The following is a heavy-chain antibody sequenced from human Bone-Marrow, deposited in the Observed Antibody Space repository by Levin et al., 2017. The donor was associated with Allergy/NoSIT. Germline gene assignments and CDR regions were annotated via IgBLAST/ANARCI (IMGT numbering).Heavy chain of an antibody. CDR3: ARDRGVVADLDALDL. Sequence: GESLKISCAASGFMFSAHALHWVRQAPGKGLEWVAVISSDGKTKYYADSVKGRLIISRDNSQRTLFLQMDSLTIDDTALYYCARDRGVVADLDALDLWGRGTMVTVSS. CDR2: ISSDGKTK. V-gene: IGHV3-30*04. J-gene: IGHJ3*01. CDR1: GFMFSAHA. D-gene: IGHD3-10*01.